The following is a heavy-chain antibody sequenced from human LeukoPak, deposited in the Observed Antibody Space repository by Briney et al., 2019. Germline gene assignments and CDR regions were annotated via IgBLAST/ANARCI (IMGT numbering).Heavy chain of an antibody. D-gene: IGHD4-17*01. J-gene: IGHJ4*02. CDR3: AAQGGSGDLRY. V-gene: IGHV3-15*01. Sequence: GGSLRLSCAASGFTFSNTWMNWVRQAPGKGLEWVGRIKRIIDGGTTDYAAPVKGRFTVSRDDSIYTLYLQMSSLKIEDTAVYYCAAQGGSGDLRYWGQGTLVTVSS. CDR1: GFTFSNTW. CDR2: IKRIIDGGTT.